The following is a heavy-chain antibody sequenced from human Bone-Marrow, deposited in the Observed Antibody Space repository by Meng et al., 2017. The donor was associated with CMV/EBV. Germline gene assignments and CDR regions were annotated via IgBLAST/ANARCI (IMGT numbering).Heavy chain of an antibody. Sequence: GESLKISCAASGFTFSSYAMSWVRQAPGKGLEWVSAISGSGGSTYYADSVKGRFTISRDNSKNPLYLQMNSLRAEDTAVYYCAKASTDTAMGDYWGQGTLVTVSS. CDR1: GFTFSSYA. CDR3: AKASTDTAMGDY. V-gene: IGHV3-23*01. CDR2: ISGSGGST. D-gene: IGHD5-18*01. J-gene: IGHJ4*02.